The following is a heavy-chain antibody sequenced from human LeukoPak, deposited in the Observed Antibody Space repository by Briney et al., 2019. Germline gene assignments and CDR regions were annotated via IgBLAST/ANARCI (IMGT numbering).Heavy chain of an antibody. CDR1: GGSISSYY. CDR2: IYYSGST. V-gene: IGHV4-59*01. CDR3: ARGQFVGESFDY. J-gene: IGHJ4*02. Sequence: SETLSLTCTVSGGSISSYYWSWIRQPPGKGLEWIGYIYYSGSTNYNPSLKSRVTISVDTSKNQFSLKLSSVTAADTAVYYCARGQFVGESFDYWGQGTLVTVSS. D-gene: IGHD3-10*01.